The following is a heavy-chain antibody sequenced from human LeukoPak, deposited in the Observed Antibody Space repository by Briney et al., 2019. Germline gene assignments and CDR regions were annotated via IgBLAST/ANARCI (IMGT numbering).Heavy chain of an antibody. Sequence: PGRSLRLSCAASGFTFSSYAMSWVRQAPGKGLEWVSAISGSGGSTYYADSVKGRFTISRDNSKNTLYLQMNSLRAEDTAVYYCARGSVAAAAGISFDYWGQGTLVTVSS. V-gene: IGHV3-23*01. CDR3: ARGSVAAAAGISFDY. J-gene: IGHJ4*02. CDR2: ISGSGGST. D-gene: IGHD6-13*01. CDR1: GFTFSSYA.